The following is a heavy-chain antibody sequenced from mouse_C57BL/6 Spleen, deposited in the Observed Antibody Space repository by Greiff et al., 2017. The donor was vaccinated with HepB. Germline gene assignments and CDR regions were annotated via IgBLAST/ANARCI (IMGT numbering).Heavy chain of an antibody. D-gene: IGHD1-1*01. CDR2: ISSGSSTI. CDR1: GFTFSDYG. V-gene: IGHV5-17*01. J-gene: IGHJ2*01. CDR3: ARPYYYGSSYGVYFDY. Sequence: EVNVVESGGGLVKPGGSLKLSCAASGFTFSDYGMHWVRQAPEKGLEWVAYISSGSSTIYYADTVKGRFTISRDNAKNTLFLQMTSLRSEDTAMYYCARPYYYGSSYGVYFDYWGQGTTLTVSS.